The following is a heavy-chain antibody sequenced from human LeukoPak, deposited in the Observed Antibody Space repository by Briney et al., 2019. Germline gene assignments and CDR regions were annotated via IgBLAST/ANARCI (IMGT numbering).Heavy chain of an antibody. CDR1: GYSFTAAYN. V-gene: IGHV1-2*02. D-gene: IGHD5-12*01. CDR2: INPSSGDT. Sequence: ASVKVSCKASGYSFTAAYNIHWLRHAPGQGPEFMGWINPSSGDTRYAQKFQGRVTVTRATIISTAYMELSSLTSDDTAVYYCARDPRGTYDYWGEGSLVTVSS. J-gene: IGHJ4*02. CDR3: ARDPRGTYDY.